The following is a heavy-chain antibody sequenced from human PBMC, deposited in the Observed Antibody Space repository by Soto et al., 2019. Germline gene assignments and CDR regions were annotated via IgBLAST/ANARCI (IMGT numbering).Heavy chain of an antibody. Sequence: GGSLRLSCAASGFTFSSYWMHWVRQAPGKGLVWVSRINSDGSSTSYADSVKGRFTISRDNAKNTLYLQMNSLRAEDTAGYYCAREGREQPGQDYYYYMDVWGKGNTVTVSS. J-gene: IGHJ6*03. V-gene: IGHV3-74*01. CDR2: INSDGSST. D-gene: IGHD1-26*01. CDR1: GFTFSSYW. CDR3: AREGREQPGQDYYYYMDV.